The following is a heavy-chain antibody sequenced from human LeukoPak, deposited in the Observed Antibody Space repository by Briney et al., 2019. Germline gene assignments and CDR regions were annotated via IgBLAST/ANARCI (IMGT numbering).Heavy chain of an antibody. CDR1: GFTFSSCV. CDR2: ISGSGGST. J-gene: IGHJ4*02. V-gene: IGHV3-23*01. CDR3: AKRDCGSTHCYGFDY. D-gene: IGHD2-2*01. Sequence: GSLRLSCATSGFTFSSCVMAWVRQAPGKGLEWVSSISGSGGSTYYADSVKGRFTISRDNSMNTLYLQMNSLRADDTAVYYCAKRDCGSTHCYGFDYWGQGTLVTVSS.